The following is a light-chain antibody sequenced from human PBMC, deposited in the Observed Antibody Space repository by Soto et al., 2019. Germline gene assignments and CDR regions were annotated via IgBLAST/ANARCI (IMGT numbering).Light chain of an antibody. CDR3: CSYTSSTSAV. V-gene: IGLV2-14*01. CDR2: EVS. J-gene: IGLJ2*01. CDR1: SSDVGRYNY. Sequence: QSALTQPASVSGSPGQSITISCTGTSSDVGRYNYVSWFQQHPGKAPKLMIFEVSTRPSGVSNRFSGSKSGNTASLTISGLQIEDEADYHCCSYTSSTSAVFGGGTKLTVL.